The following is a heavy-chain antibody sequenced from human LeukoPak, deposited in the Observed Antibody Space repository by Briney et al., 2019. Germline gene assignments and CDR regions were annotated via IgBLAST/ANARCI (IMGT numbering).Heavy chain of an antibody. D-gene: IGHD1-26*01. Sequence: GGSLRLSCAASGFTLDDYGMSWVRQAPGKGLEWVSGINWNGGSTGYADSVKGRFTISRDNAKNSLYLQMNSLRAEDTALYYCARDGRGSYYDYYYYMDVWGKGTTVTVSS. CDR3: ARDGRGSYYDYYYYMDV. CDR2: INWNGGST. CDR1: GFTLDDYG. J-gene: IGHJ6*03. V-gene: IGHV3-20*04.